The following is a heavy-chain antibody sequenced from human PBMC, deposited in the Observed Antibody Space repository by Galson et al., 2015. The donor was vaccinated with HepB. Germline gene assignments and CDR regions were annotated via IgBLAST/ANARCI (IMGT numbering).Heavy chain of an antibody. CDR2: IYWDDDK. CDR1: GFSLSTSGVG. V-gene: IGHV2-5*02. Sequence: ALVKPTQTLTLTCTFSGFSLSTSGVGVGWIRQPPGKALEWLALIYWDDDKRYSPSLKSRLTITKDTSKNQVVLTMTNMDPVDTATYYCAHSGSYGDYLLGYYYYGMDVWGQGTTVTVSS. J-gene: IGHJ6*02. D-gene: IGHD4-17*01. CDR3: AHSGSYGDYLLGYYYYGMDV.